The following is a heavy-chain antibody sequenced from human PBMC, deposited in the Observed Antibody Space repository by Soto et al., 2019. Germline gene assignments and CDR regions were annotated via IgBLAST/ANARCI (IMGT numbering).Heavy chain of an antibody. Sequence: QVQLQESGPGLVRPSQTLSLTCTVSGGSINSGDSYWNWIRQHHEKGLEWIGYINYRGTTFYNPSLKSRIFISADTSENQFSLKLNSVTAADTAVYYCVREAPGVAPYWGQGTLVTVSS. J-gene: IGHJ4*02. CDR2: INYRGTT. CDR1: GGSINSGDSY. D-gene: IGHD2-2*01. V-gene: IGHV4-31*03. CDR3: VREAPGVAPY.